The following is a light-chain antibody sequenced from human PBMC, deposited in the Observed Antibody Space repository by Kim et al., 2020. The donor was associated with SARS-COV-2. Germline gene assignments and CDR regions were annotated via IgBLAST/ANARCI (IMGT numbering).Light chain of an antibody. CDR3: NSRGSNDNVL. V-gene: IGLV3-19*01. Sequence: LGQTVRVTCQGDSLKSYYATWYQQKPGQAPIVVIYGKNNRPSGIPGRFSGSTSGDTASLTITGTQADDEADYYCNSRGSNDNVLFGGGTKLTVL. CDR2: GKN. CDR1: SLKSYY. J-gene: IGLJ2*01.